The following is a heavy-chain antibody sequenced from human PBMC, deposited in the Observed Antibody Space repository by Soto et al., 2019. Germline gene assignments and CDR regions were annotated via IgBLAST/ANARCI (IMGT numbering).Heavy chain of an antibody. J-gene: IGHJ4*02. CDR2: MYPNGST. D-gene: IGHD3-3*01. CDR3: TRVFGFWSGFSDS. V-gene: IGHV4-38-2*01. CDR1: GYSIRNGNY. Sequence: TSETLYLTYDVSGYSIRNGNYWGWIRQSPGKGLEWIGSMYPNGSTYYKPSLKSRVTISVDTSKNQFSLKLTSVTAADTAVYYCTRVFGFWSGFSDSWVQGILVTVSS.